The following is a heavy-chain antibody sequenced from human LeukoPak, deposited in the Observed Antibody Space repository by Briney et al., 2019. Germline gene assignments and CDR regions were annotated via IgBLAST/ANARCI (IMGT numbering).Heavy chain of an antibody. Sequence: SETLSLTCTVSGGSISSYYWSWIRQPPGKGLEWIGYIYYSWSTNYNPSLKSRVTISVDTSKNQFSLKLSSVTAADTAVYYCARDRPVGAAAGEDCYYYGMDVWGQGTTVTVSS. V-gene: IGHV4-59*01. CDR1: GGSISSYY. J-gene: IGHJ6*02. CDR3: ARDRPVGAAAGEDCYYYGMDV. D-gene: IGHD6-13*01. CDR2: IYYSWST.